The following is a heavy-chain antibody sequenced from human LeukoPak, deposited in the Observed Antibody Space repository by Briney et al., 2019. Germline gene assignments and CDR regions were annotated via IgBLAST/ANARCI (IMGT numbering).Heavy chain of an antibody. Sequence: ASVKVSCKASGYTFTSYAMHWVRQAPGQRLEWMGWINAGNGNTKYSQKFQGRVTITRDTSASTAYMELSSLRSEDTAVYYCAYGWGSYSIFDYWGQGTLVTVSS. V-gene: IGHV1-3*01. J-gene: IGHJ4*02. CDR3: AYGWGSYSIFDY. CDR2: INAGNGNT. D-gene: IGHD3-10*01. CDR1: GYTFTSYA.